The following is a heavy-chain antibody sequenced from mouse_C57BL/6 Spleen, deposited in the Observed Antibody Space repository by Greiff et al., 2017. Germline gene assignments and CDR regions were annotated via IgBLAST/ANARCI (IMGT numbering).Heavy chain of an antibody. J-gene: IGHJ2*01. CDR2: ISYDGSN. CDR1: GYSITSGYY. D-gene: IGHD2-1*01. V-gene: IGHV3-6*01. CDR3: ASLYYGNYHY. Sequence: ESGPGLVKPSQSLSLTCTVTGYSITSGYYWNWIRQFPGNKLEWMGYISYDGSNNYNPSLKNRNSITRDTYKNQIFLTLNSVTTEDTATYYCASLYYGNYHYWGQGTTLTVSS.